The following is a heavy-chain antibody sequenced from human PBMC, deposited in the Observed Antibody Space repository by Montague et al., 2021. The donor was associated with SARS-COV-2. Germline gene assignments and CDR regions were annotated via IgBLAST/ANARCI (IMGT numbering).Heavy chain of an antibody. CDR2: IYYSGST. CDR1: GGSISSGSYY. V-gene: IGHV4-39*01. J-gene: IGHJ5*02. D-gene: IGHD3-3*01. Sequence: ETLSLTCTVSGGSISSGSYYWVWIRQPPGKGLEWIGSIYYSGSTYYNPSLKSRVTISVDTSKNQFSLKLSSVTAADTAVYYCARHSPFTIFGVVTTPGWFDPWGQGTLVTVSS. CDR3: ARHSPFTIFGVVTTPGWFDP.